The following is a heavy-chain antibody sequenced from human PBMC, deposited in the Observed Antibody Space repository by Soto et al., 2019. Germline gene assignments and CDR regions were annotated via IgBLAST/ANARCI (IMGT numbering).Heavy chain of an antibody. J-gene: IGHJ4*02. CDR3: ARDPRSGWYFDC. V-gene: IGHV1-18*04. CDR1: GYTFTSYG. Sequence: GASVKVSCRASGYTFTSYGSSWVRQAPGQGLEWMGWISAYNGNTNYAQKLQGRVTMTTDTSTSTAYMELRSLRSDDTAVYYCARDPRSGWYFDCWGQGTLFTVSS. D-gene: IGHD6-19*01. CDR2: ISAYNGNT.